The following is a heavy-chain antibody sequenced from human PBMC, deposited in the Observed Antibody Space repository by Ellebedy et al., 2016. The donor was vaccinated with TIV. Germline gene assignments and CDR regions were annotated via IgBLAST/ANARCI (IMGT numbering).Heavy chain of an antibody. V-gene: IGHV4-39*01. CDR3: ARHYYSGSGSYKGFQA. CDR1: GGSISRGSYY. Sequence: MPSETLSLTCTVSGGSISRGSYYWNWIRQYPGKGLEWIGYTYYSGSTYYNPSLKSRVTITGDTSKNQFSLRPSSVTAADTAIYYCARHYYSGSGSYKGFQAWGQGTLVTVSS. CDR2: TYYSGST. D-gene: IGHD3-10*01. J-gene: IGHJ1*01.